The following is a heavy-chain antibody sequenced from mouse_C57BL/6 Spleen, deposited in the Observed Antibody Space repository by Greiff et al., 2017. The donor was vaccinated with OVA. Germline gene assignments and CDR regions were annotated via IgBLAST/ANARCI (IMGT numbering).Heavy chain of an antibody. CDR3: ARDYGSSLYFDY. J-gene: IGHJ2*01. Sequence: EVKLLESGGGLVKPGGSLKLSCAASGFTFSSYAMSWVRQTPEKRLEWVATISDGGSYTYYPDNVKGRFTISRDNAKNNLYLQMSHLKSEDTAMYYCARDYGSSLYFDYWGQGTTLTVSS. CDR1: GFTFSSYA. D-gene: IGHD1-1*01. CDR2: ISDGGSYT. V-gene: IGHV5-4*01.